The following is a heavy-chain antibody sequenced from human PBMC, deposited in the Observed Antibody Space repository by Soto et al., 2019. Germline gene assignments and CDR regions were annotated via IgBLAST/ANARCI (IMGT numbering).Heavy chain of an antibody. V-gene: IGHV2-5*02. CDR1: GFSLSTTGVG. Sequence: SGPTLVNPTQTLTLTCTFSGFSLSTTGVGVGWIRQPPGKALEWLALIYWDDDKRYRPSLKSRLTITKDTSRNQVVLTLTDMDPVDTATYYCVLRRNLHPPSGIDFRGPGTLVTVSS. J-gene: IGHJ4*02. CDR3: VLRRNLHPPSGIDF. CDR2: IYWDDDK. D-gene: IGHD5-12*01.